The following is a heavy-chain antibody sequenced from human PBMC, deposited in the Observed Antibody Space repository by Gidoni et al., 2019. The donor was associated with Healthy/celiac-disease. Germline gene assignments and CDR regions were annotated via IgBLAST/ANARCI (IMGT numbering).Heavy chain of an antibody. J-gene: IGHJ4*02. CDR3: ARGALRYFDWLLLGNYFDY. CDR2: IWYDGSNK. Sequence: QVQLVESGGGVVQPGRSLRLSCAASGFTFSSYGMHWVRQAPGKGLEWVAVIWYDGSNKYYADSVKGRFTISRDNSKNTLYLQMNSLRAEDTAVYYCARGALRYFDWLLLGNYFDYWGQGTLVTVSS. V-gene: IGHV3-33*01. CDR1: GFTFSSYG. D-gene: IGHD3-9*01.